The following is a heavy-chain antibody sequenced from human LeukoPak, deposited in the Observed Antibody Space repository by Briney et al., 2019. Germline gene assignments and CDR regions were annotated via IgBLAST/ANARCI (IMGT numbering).Heavy chain of an antibody. CDR2: IYYSGIT. Sequence: SETLSLTCTVSGGSISSSSYYWGWIRQPPGKGLEWIGSIYYSGITYSNPSLKSRVTISVDTSENQFSLKLSSVTAADTAVYYCARSSGSYKGDAFDIWGQGTMVTVSS. V-gene: IGHV4-39*07. J-gene: IGHJ3*02. CDR1: GGSISSSSYY. D-gene: IGHD1-26*01. CDR3: ARSSGSYKGDAFDI.